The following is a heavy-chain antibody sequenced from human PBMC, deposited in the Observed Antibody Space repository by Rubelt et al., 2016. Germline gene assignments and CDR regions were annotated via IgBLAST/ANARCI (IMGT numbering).Heavy chain of an antibody. CDR1: GYSLNSGYF. V-gene: IGHV4-38-2*02. J-gene: IGHJ6*02. D-gene: IGHD6-13*01. CDR3: ARASRQQQLVHYYYGMDV. CDR2: IFNSGST. Sequence: QVQLQESGPGLVKPSETLSLTCTVSGYSLNSGYFWGWIRQPPGKGLEWIGSIFNSGSTYYNPSLRSRVTISVDTSKDQFSLKLSSVTAADTAVYYWARASRQQQLVHYYYGMDVWGQGTTVTVSS.